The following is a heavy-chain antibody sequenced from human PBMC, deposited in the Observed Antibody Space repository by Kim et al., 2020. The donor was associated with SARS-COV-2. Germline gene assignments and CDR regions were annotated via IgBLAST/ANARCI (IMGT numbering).Heavy chain of an antibody. CDR3: AKGRAYYYDSSGYYSTFDI. Sequence: GRITISRDNAKNSLYLQMNSLRAEDTALYYCAKGRAYYYDSSGYYSTFDIWGQGTMVTVSS. D-gene: IGHD3-22*01. J-gene: IGHJ3*02. V-gene: IGHV3-9*01.